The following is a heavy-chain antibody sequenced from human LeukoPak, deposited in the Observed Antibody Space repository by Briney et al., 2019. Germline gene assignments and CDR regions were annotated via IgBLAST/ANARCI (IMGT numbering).Heavy chain of an antibody. CDR1: RCTFTRYY. CDR2: INPNNGGT. V-gene: IGHV1-2*02. CDR3: MGDSCEIGDL. D-gene: IGHD2-21*01. Sequence: SVTDTCQASRCTFTRYYIHWVRQAPGQGLEWMGWINPNNGGTNYAQKFQGRVTMTSDTSISTAYMELSRLRSDDTAVYYCMGDSCEIGDLWGQGTLVTVSS. J-gene: IGHJ4*02.